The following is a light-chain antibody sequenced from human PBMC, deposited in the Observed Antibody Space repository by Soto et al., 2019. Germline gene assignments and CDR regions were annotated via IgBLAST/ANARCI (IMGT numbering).Light chain of an antibody. CDR3: QQRTNWRLT. J-gene: IGKJ4*01. CDR2: DAS. Sequence: EVVLTQSPATLALSPGEKATLSCRASQIVSNYLAWYQQKPGQAPRLLIYDASNRATGIPARFSGSGSGTDFTLTISSLEPEDFAVYYCQQRTNWRLTFGGGTKWISN. CDR1: QIVSNY. V-gene: IGKV3-11*01.